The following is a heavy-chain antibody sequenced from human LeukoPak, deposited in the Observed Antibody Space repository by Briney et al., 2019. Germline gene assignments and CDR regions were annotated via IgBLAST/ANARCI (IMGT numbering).Heavy chain of an antibody. CDR3: AKDLARGATPG. D-gene: IGHD1-26*01. J-gene: IGHJ4*02. V-gene: IGHV3-11*01. CDR1: GFTLSDYY. CDR2: ISSSGGST. Sequence: GGSLRLSCAASGFTLSDYYMTWIRQAPGKGLEWVSYISSSGGSTYYADSVKGRLTISRDNSKNTLYLQMNSLRAEDTAVYYCAKDLARGATPGWGQGTLVTVSS.